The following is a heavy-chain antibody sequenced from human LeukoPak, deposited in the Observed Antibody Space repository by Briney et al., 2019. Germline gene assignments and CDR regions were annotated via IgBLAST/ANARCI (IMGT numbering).Heavy chain of an antibody. V-gene: IGHV1-18*01. Sequence: ASVKVSCKASGGTFSSYAISWVRQAPGQGLEWMGWISAYNGNTNYAQKLQGRVTMTTDTSTSTAYMELRSLRSDDTAVYYCARDRRYYGSGRNWFDPWGQGTLVTVSS. CDR3: ARDRRYYGSGRNWFDP. J-gene: IGHJ5*02. CDR1: GGTFSSYA. CDR2: ISAYNGNT. D-gene: IGHD3-10*01.